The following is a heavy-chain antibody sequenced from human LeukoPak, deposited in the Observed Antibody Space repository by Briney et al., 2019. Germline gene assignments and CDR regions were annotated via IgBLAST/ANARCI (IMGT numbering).Heavy chain of an antibody. V-gene: IGHV1-46*01. CDR3: ARDSGATTVTLTYNWFDP. CDR1: GYTLTSYY. CDR2: INPSGGST. D-gene: IGHD4-11*01. Sequence: ASVKVSCKASGYTLTSYYMHWVRQAPGQGLEWMGIINPSGGSTSYAQKFQGRVTMTRDMSTSTVYMELSSLRSEDTAVYYCARDSGATTVTLTYNWFDPWGQGTLVTVSS. J-gene: IGHJ5*02.